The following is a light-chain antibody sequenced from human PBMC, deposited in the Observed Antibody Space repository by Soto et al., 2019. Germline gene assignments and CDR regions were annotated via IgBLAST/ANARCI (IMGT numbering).Light chain of an antibody. V-gene: IGKV1-5*03. CDR1: QTISSW. CDR3: QHYNIYSEA. Sequence: DIQMTQSPSTLSGSVGDRVTITCRASQTISSWLAWYQQKPGKAPKLLISKASTLKSGVPSRFSGSGSGTEFTLTISSLQPDDFATYYCQHYNIYSEAFGQGTKVELK. J-gene: IGKJ1*01. CDR2: KAS.